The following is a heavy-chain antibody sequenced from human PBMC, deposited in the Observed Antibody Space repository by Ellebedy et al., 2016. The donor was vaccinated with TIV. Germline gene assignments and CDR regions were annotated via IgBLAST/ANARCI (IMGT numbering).Heavy chain of an antibody. J-gene: IGHJ4*02. CDR3: AKLDGNGCGRDYFDY. D-gene: IGHD3-22*01. CDR1: GFTFSRNA. CDR2: ITDSGGST. Sequence: PGGSLRLSCAASGFTFSRNAMTWVRQAPGKGLEWVSLITDSGGSTYYADSVKGRFTISRDNSKNTLYLQMNSLRAEDTALYYCAKLDGNGCGRDYFDYWGQGTLVTVSS. V-gene: IGHV3-23*01.